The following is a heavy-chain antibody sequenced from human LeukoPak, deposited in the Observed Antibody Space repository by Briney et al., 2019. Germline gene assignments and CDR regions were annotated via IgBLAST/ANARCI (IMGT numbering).Heavy chain of an antibody. CDR3: AKNGYRIGWREH. D-gene: IGHD6-19*01. CDR2: IGISGDNT. CDR1: GFTFSSYA. V-gene: IGHV3-23*01. J-gene: IGHJ4*02. Sequence: GGSLRLSCAASGFTFSSYAMTWVRQAPGKGLEWVSSIGISGDNTYYADSVKGRVTMSRDNSKNTLYLQMNSLRAEDTAVYYCAKNGYRIGWREHWGQGTLVTVSS.